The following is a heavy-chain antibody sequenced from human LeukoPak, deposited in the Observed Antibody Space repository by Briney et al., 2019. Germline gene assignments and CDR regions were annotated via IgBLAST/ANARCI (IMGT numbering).Heavy chain of an antibody. D-gene: IGHD5-12*01. Sequence: ASVKVSCKASGYTFTGYYMHWVRQAPGQGLEWMGRINPNSGGTNYAQKFQGRVTMTRDTSISTAYMELSRLRSDDTAVYYCARHEGRDVVATRQPINYWGQGTLVTVSS. CDR3: ARHEGRDVVATRQPINY. J-gene: IGHJ4*02. V-gene: IGHV1-2*06. CDR2: INPNSGGT. CDR1: GYTFTGYY.